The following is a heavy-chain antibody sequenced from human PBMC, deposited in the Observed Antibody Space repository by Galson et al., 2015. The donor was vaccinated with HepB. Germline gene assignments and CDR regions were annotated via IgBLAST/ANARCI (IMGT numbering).Heavy chain of an antibody. CDR2: IYPGDSDT. V-gene: IGHV5-51*03. CDR1: GYSFTSYW. D-gene: IGHD6-19*01. J-gene: IGHJ4*02. CDR3: ARPRGGSSGWYGEIDY. Sequence: QSGAEVKKPGESLKISCKGSGYSFTSYWIGWVRQMPGKGLEWIGIIYPGDSDTRYSPSFQGQVTISADKSISTAYLQWSSLKASDTAMYYCARPRGGSSGWYGEIDYWGQGTLVTVSS.